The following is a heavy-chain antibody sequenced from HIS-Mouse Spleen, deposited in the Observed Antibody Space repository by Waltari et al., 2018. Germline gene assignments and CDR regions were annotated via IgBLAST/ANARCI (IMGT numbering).Heavy chain of an antibody. CDR1: GYTFTSYG. J-gene: IGHJ3*02. V-gene: IGHV1-18*01. Sequence: QVQLVQSGAEVKKPGASVKVSCKASGYTFTSYGISWVRQAPGQGLEWMGWSSAYNGNPNDAQKLQGRVTMTTDTSTRTAYMGLRSLRSDDTAVYYCARAAGDYYDSSGYDAFDIWGQGTMVTVSS. CDR2: SSAYNGNP. CDR3: ARAAGDYYDSSGYDAFDI. D-gene: IGHD3-22*01.